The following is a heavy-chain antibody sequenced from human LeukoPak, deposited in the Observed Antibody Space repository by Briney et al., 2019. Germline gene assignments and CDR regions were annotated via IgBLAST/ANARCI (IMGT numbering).Heavy chain of an antibody. V-gene: IGHV1-8*01. CDR2: MNPNSGNT. Sequence: GASVKVSCKASGYTFTSYDINWVRQATGQGLEWMGWMNPNSGNTGYTQKFQGRVTMTRNTSISTAYMELSSLRSEDTAVYYCARRVHCSGGSCWQNGDAFDIWGQGTMVTVSS. CDR1: GYTFTSYD. D-gene: IGHD2-15*01. J-gene: IGHJ3*02. CDR3: ARRVHCSGGSCWQNGDAFDI.